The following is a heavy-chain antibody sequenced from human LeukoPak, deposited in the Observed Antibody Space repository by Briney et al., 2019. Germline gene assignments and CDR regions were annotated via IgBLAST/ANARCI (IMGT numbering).Heavy chain of an antibody. D-gene: IGHD3-10*01. CDR1: GFTFSSYG. J-gene: IGHJ4*02. Sequence: GGSVRLSCAESGFTFSSYGMHWVRQAPGKGLEWVAVIWYDGSNKYYADSVKGRFTISRDNSKNTLYLQMNSLRAEDTAVYYCASLGTGSGSYSSDYWGQGTLVTVSS. V-gene: IGHV3-33*01. CDR3: ASLGTGSGSYSSDY. CDR2: IWYDGSNK.